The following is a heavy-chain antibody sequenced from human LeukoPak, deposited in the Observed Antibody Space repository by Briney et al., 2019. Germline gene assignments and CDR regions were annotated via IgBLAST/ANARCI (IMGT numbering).Heavy chain of an antibody. V-gene: IGHV4-59*01. CDR3: ARDMNYMDV. CDR1: GGSISSYY. CDR2: IYYSGST. J-gene: IGHJ6*03. D-gene: IGHD3-16*01. Sequence: SETLSLTCTVSGGSISSYYWSWIRQPPGKGLEWIGHIYYSGSTNYNPSLKSRVTISVDTSKNQFSLKLSSVTAADTAVYYCARDMNYMDVWGKGTTVTVSS.